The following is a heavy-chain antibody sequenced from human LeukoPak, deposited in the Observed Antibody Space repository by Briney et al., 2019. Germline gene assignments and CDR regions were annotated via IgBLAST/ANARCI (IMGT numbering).Heavy chain of an antibody. Sequence: GASVKVSCKASDYTFTKYGISWVRQAPGQGLEWMGWISAYNGDTHYAQQFQGRVTMTTDTSTSTAYMELRSLRSDDTAVYYCARDWGIYCYFDYWGQGTLVTVSS. CDR1: DYTFTKYG. CDR3: ARDWGIYCYFDY. D-gene: IGHD3-16*01. V-gene: IGHV1-18*01. CDR2: ISAYNGDT. J-gene: IGHJ4*02.